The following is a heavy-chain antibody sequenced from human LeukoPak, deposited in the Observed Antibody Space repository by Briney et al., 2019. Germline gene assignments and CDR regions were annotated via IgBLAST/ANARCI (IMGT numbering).Heavy chain of an antibody. CDR2: VYHSGTT. D-gene: IGHD3-10*01. J-gene: IGHJ4*02. Sequence: SGTLSLTCAVSGGSISSSNWWSWVRQPPGKGLEWIGEVYHSGTTNYNPSLKSRITISVDMSKNQFSLKLKFVTAADTAVYYCARAGWFGQLYGPLDYWGQGTLVTVSS. CDR1: GGSISSSNW. V-gene: IGHV4-4*02. CDR3: ARAGWFGQLYGPLDY.